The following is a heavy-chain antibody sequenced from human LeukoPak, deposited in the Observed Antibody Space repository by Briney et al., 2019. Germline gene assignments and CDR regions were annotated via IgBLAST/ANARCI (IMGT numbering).Heavy chain of an antibody. Sequence: SSVKVSCKASGGTFSSYAISWVRQAPGQGLEWMGGIIPIFGTANYAQKFQGRVTITADESTSTAYMELSSLGSEDTAVYYCAREPTVRNSYWFDPWGQGTLVTVSS. J-gene: IGHJ5*02. V-gene: IGHV1-69*01. CDR3: AREPTVRNSYWFDP. CDR1: GGTFSSYA. CDR2: IIPIFGTA. D-gene: IGHD3-10*01.